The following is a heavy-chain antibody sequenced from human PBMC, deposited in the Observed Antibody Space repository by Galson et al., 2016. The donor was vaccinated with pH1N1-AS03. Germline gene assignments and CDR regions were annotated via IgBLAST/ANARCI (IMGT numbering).Heavy chain of an antibody. CDR1: GYTFSNYA. J-gene: IGHJ4*02. CDR2: ISAHSGHA. D-gene: IGHD4-17*01. CDR3: ARDRPTVTETLLYDY. Sequence: SVKVSCKASGYTFSNYAFSWLRQTPGQGLEWMGWISAHSGHASYAQAFQGRVSMTIDASTTTTYMELRSLTTDDTAVYFCARDRPTVTETLLYDYLGQGTLLTVSS. V-gene: IGHV1-18*01.